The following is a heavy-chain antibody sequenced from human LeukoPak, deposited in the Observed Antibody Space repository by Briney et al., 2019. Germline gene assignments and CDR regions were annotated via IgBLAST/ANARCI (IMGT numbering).Heavy chain of an antibody. V-gene: IGHV3-23*01. D-gene: IGHD3-22*01. Sequence: AGGSLRLSCAASGFTFSNDDMNWVRQAPGKGLEWVSGISGNDGRTYYAGSVKGRFTISRDNSKNTLYLQMNSLRAEDTAVYYCAKHADSSGYYYLSCFDYWGQGTLVTVSS. CDR1: GFTFSNDD. J-gene: IGHJ4*02. CDR3: AKHADSSGYYYLSCFDY. CDR2: ISGNDGRT.